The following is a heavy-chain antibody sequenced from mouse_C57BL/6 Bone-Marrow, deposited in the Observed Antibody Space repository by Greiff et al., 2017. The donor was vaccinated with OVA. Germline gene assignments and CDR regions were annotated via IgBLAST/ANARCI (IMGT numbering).Heavy chain of an antibody. CDR2: IDPENGDT. Sequence: VQLQQSGAELVRPGASVKLSCTASGFYINDYYMNWVKQRPEKGLEWIGWIDPENGDTAYASKFQGKATITADTSSNTAYMPLSCLTSEDTAVDYCTTGMVTTNYWGQGTTLSVSS. D-gene: IGHD2-2*01. CDR1: GFYINDYY. CDR3: TTGMVTTNY. J-gene: IGHJ2*01. V-gene: IGHV14-4*01.